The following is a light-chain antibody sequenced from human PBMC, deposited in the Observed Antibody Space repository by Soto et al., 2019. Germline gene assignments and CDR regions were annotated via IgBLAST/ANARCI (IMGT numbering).Light chain of an antibody. CDR2: AAS. J-gene: IGKJ4*01. CDR3: QQSYIAPLT. V-gene: IGKV1-39*01. CDR1: QSISSY. Sequence: DIQMTQSPSSLSASVGDRVTITCRASQSISSYLNWYQQKPGKAPKLLIYAASSLQSGVPSRFSGSGSGTDFTLTINSLQPDDFATYYCQQSYIAPLTFGGGTKVDI.